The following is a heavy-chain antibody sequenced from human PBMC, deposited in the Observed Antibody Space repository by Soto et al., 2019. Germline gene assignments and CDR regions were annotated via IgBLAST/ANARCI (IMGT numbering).Heavy chain of an antibody. D-gene: IGHD2-8*02. CDR2: INPDSGAT. Sequence: HEHLVQSGAEVKRPGASLKVSCKASGYSFTGYYIHWVRQAPGQGLEWMGWINPDSGATNYAQNFQGRVTLTSDTSISTASMDLPSPTSDDTAVYYCARGDYGTGGYPFPYFDYWGQGTLVSVSS. CDR3: ARGDYGTGGYPFPYFDY. CDR1: GYSFTGYY. V-gene: IGHV1-2*02. J-gene: IGHJ4*02.